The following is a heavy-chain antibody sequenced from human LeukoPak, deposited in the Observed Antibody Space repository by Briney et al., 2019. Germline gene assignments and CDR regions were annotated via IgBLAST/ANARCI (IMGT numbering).Heavy chain of an antibody. J-gene: IGHJ3*02. CDR3: ARDPNGDYIGTFDM. Sequence: PGGCLRLSCAATEFTFSSYGTSWVRQAPGKGLEWVSSISGSGGSTQYADSVQGRFAISRDNSNNTLYLQMNSLRVEDTAMYFCARDPNGDYIGTFDMWGRGTMVSVSS. D-gene: IGHD4-17*01. V-gene: IGHV3-23*01. CDR2: ISGSGGST. CDR1: EFTFSSYG.